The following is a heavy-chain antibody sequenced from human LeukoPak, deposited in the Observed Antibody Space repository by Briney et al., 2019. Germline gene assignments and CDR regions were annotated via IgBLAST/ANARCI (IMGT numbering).Heavy chain of an antibody. CDR2: IIPIFGTA. CDR3: ARGRAYCGGDCFPTYYYMDV. Sequence: SVKVSCKASGGTFSSYAISWVRQAPGQGLEWMGGIIPIFGTANYAQKFQGRVTITADESTSTAYMELSSLRSEDTAVYYCARGRAYCGGDCFPTYYYMDVWGKGTTVTISS. D-gene: IGHD2-21*02. V-gene: IGHV1-69*13. J-gene: IGHJ6*03. CDR1: GGTFSSYA.